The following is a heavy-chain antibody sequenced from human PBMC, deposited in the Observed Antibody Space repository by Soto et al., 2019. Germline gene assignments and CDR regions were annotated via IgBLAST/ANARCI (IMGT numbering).Heavy chain of an antibody. J-gene: IGHJ4*02. D-gene: IGHD3-22*01. V-gene: IGHV1-18*01. CDR2: ISAYNGNT. CDR3: ARDFSDDSSGYSVDY. Sequence: ASVKVSCKDSGYTFTSYGIRWVRQAPGQGLEWMGWISAYNGNTNYAQKLQGRVTMTTDTSTSTAYMELRSLRSDDTAVYYCARDFSDDSSGYSVDYWGQGTLVTVSS. CDR1: GYTFTSYG.